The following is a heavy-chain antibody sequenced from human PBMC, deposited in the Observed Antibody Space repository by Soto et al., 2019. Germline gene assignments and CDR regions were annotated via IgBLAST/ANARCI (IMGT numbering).Heavy chain of an antibody. V-gene: IGHV4-59*01. CDR1: GGSISSYY. J-gene: IGHJ4*02. CDR3: ARFLGELSRASRY. Sequence: SETLSLTCTVSGGSISSYYWSWIRQPPGKGLEWIGYIYYSGSTNYNPSLKSRVTISVDTSKNQFSLKLSSVTAADTAVYYCARFLGELSRASRYWGQGTLVTVSS. CDR2: IYYSGST. D-gene: IGHD3-16*02.